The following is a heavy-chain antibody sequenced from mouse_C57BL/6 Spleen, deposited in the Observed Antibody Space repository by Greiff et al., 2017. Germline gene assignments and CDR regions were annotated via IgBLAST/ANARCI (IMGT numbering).Heavy chain of an antibody. Sequence: EVKLEESVAELVRPGASVKLSCTASGFNIKNTYMHWVKQRPEQGLEWIGRIDPANGNTKYAPKFQGKATITADTSSNTAYLQLSSLTSEDTAIYYCARWFITTVVAPVYAMDYWGQGTSVTVSS. CDR1: GFNIKNTY. V-gene: IGHV14-3*01. J-gene: IGHJ4*01. CDR3: ARWFITTVVAPVYAMDY. D-gene: IGHD1-1*01. CDR2: IDPANGNT.